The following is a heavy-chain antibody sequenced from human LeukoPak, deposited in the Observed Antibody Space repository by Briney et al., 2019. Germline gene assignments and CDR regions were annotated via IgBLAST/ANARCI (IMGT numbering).Heavy chain of an antibody. CDR2: ISAYNGNT. V-gene: IGHV1-18*01. CDR3: ARDTQYYDFWSGLYPLGCSGGSCYSNWFDP. CDR1: GYTFTSYG. D-gene: IGHD2-15*01. J-gene: IGHJ5*02. Sequence: GASVKVSCKASGYTFTSYGTSWVRQAPGQGLEWMGWISAYNGNTNYAQKLQGRVTMTTDTSTSTAYMKLRSLRSDDTAVYYCARDTQYYDFWSGLYPLGCSGGSCYSNWFDPWGQGTLVTVSS.